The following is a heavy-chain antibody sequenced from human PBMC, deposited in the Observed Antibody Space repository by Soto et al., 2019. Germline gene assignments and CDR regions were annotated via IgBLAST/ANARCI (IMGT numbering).Heavy chain of an antibody. D-gene: IGHD5-12*01. Sequence: SETLSLTCAVYGGSFSGYYWSWIRQPPGKGLEWIGEINHSGSTNYNPSLKNRVTISVDTAKNQFSRKLSSVTAADTAVDYCARGRRWLQFDPSTNYYYYGMDVWGQGTTVTVSS. V-gene: IGHV4-34*01. CDR3: ARGRRWLQFDPSTNYYYYGMDV. J-gene: IGHJ6*02. CDR2: INHSGST. CDR1: GGSFSGYY.